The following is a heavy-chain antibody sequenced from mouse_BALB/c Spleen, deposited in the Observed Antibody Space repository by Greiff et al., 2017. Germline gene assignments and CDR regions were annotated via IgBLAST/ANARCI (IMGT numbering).Heavy chain of an antibody. Sequence: EVHLVESGGGLVKPGGSLKLSCAASGFTFSDYYMYWVRQTPEKRLEWVATISDGGSYTYYPDSVKGRFTISRDNAKNNLYLQMSSLKSEDTAMYYCAREGGNYVKFAYWGQGTLVTVSA. J-gene: IGHJ3*01. CDR2: ISDGGSYT. D-gene: IGHD2-1*01. V-gene: IGHV5-4*02. CDR3: AREGGNYVKFAY. CDR1: GFTFSDYY.